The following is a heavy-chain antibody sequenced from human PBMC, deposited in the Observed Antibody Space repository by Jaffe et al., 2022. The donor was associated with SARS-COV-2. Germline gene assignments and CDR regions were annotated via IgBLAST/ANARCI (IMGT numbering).Heavy chain of an antibody. CDR2: ISGSGGST. CDR3: AKERERENFWSASRHFDY. Sequence: EVQLLESGGGLVQPGGSLRLSCAASGFTFSSYAMSWVRQAPGKGLEWVSAISGSGGSTYYADSVKGRFTISRDNSKNTLYLQMNSLRAEDTAVYYCAKERERENFWSASRHFDYWGQGTLVTVSS. V-gene: IGHV3-23*01. D-gene: IGHD3-3*01. J-gene: IGHJ4*02. CDR1: GFTFSSYA.